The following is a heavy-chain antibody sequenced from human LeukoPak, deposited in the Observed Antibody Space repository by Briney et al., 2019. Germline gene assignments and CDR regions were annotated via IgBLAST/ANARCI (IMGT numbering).Heavy chain of an antibody. V-gene: IGHV4-34*01. CDR3: ARRNVLLWFRDPGKNNWLDP. Sequence: PSETLSLTCAVYGGSFSGYYWSWIRQPPGKGLEWIGEINHSGSTNYNPSLKSRVTISVDTSKNQFSLKLSSVTAADTAVYYCARRNVLLWFRDPGKNNWLDPWGQGTLVTVSS. D-gene: IGHD3-10*01. CDR1: GGSFSGYY. J-gene: IGHJ5*02. CDR2: INHSGST.